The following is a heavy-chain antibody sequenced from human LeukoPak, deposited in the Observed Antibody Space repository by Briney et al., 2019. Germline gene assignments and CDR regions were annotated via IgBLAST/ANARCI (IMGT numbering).Heavy chain of an antibody. CDR3: AKGITPDY. CDR2: ISWNSGSI. CDR1: GFTFDDYA. D-gene: IGHD3-16*01. Sequence: GRSLRLSCAASGFTFDDYAMHWVRQAPWKGLEWVSGISWNSGSIGYADSVKGRFTISRDNAKNSLYLQMNSLRAEDTALYYCAKGITPDYWGQGTLVTVSS. V-gene: IGHV3-9*01. J-gene: IGHJ4*02.